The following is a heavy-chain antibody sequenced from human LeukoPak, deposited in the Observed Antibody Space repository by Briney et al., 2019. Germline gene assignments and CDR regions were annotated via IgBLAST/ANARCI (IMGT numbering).Heavy chain of an antibody. Sequence: ASVKVSCKASGYTFSSYSISWVRQAPGQGLEWMGWISAYNGNTNYAQKLQGRVTMTTDTSTSTGYMELRSLRSDDTAVYYCARDLGIAVADFFDYWGQGTLVTVSS. V-gene: IGHV1-18*01. CDR3: ARDLGIAVADFFDY. CDR2: ISAYNGNT. CDR1: GYTFSSYS. D-gene: IGHD6-19*01. J-gene: IGHJ4*02.